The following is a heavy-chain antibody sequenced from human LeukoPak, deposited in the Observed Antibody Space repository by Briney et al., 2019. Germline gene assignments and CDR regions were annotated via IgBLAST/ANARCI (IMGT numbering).Heavy chain of an antibody. CDR2: ISSSSSYI. CDR3: ARDGPPYYYGSSGYTGYYYYGMDV. CDR1: GFTFSSYS. D-gene: IGHD3-22*01. Sequence: GGSLRLSCAASGFTFSSYSMNWVRQAPGKGLEWVSSISSSSSYIYYADSVKGRFTISRDNAKNSLYLQMNSLRAEDTAVYYCARDGPPYYYGSSGYTGYYYYGMDVWGQGTTVTVSS. V-gene: IGHV3-21*01. J-gene: IGHJ6*02.